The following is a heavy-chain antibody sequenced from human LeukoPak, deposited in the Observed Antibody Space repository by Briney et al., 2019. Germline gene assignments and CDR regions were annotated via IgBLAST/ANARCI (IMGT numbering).Heavy chain of an antibody. CDR2: INYSGGST. V-gene: IGHV3-23*01. Sequence: GGSLRLSCAASGFTFSSYAMSWVRQAPGKGLEWVSAINYSGGSTYYADSVKGRFTISRDNAKNSLYLQMNSLRAEDTAVYYCARGGVYSSGWYVDYWGQGTLVTVSS. D-gene: IGHD6-19*01. J-gene: IGHJ4*02. CDR1: GFTFSSYA. CDR3: ARGGVYSSGWYVDY.